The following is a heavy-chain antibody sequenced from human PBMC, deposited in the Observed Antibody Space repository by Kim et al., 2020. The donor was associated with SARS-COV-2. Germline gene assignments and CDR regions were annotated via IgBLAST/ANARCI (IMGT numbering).Heavy chain of an antibody. V-gene: IGHV3-33*01. Sequence: GGSLRLSCAASGFTFSSYGMHWVRQAPGKGLEWVAVIWYDGSNKYYADSVKGRFTISRDNSKNTLYLQMNSLRAEDTAVYYCARDKEWLLQSVDAFDIWGQGTMVTVSS. D-gene: IGHD3-22*01. CDR1: GFTFSSYG. CDR3: ARDKEWLLQSVDAFDI. J-gene: IGHJ3*02. CDR2: IWYDGSNK.